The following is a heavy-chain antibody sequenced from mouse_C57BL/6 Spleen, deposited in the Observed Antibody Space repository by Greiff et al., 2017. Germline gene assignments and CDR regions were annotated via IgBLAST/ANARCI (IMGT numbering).Heavy chain of an antibody. J-gene: IGHJ2*01. V-gene: IGHV1-54*01. D-gene: IGHD2-3*01. CDR2: INPGSGGT. CDR3: SRSFIYGGYLFDY. CDR1: GYAFTNYL. Sequence: VQVVESGAELVRPGTSVTVSCKASGYAFTNYLIEWVQQRPGQGLEWIGVINPGSGGTNYNEKFKGKATLTADKSSRPAYMQFRSLTSADSAVYFCSRSFIYGGYLFDYWGQGTTLTVSS.